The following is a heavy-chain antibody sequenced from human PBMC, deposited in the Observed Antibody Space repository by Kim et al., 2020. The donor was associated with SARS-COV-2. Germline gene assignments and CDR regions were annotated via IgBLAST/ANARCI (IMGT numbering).Heavy chain of an antibody. CDR2: INRDGSST. J-gene: IGHJ4*02. D-gene: IGHD3-10*01. CDR3: ARETPVRGEYYFDF. CDR1: GFTFSSYW. Sequence: GGSLRLSCAASGFTFSSYWMHWVRQAPGKGLVLVSRINRDGSSTIYADSVKGRFTISRDNAENTLYLQMNSLRAEDTAVYYCARETPVRGEYYFDFWGQGTLVTVSS. V-gene: IGHV3-74*01.